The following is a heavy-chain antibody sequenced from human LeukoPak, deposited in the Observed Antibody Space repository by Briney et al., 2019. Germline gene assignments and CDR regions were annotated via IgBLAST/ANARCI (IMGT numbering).Heavy chain of an antibody. D-gene: IGHD1-1*01. CDR3: AKPELERRGWFDP. CDR2: ISGSGGST. Sequence: PGGSLRLSCAASGFTFSSHEMDWVRQAPGKGPEWVSAISGSGGSTYYADSVKGRFTISRDNSKNTLYLQMNSLRAEDTAVYYCAKPELERRGWFDPWGQGTLVTVSS. J-gene: IGHJ5*02. V-gene: IGHV3-23*01. CDR1: GFTFSSHE.